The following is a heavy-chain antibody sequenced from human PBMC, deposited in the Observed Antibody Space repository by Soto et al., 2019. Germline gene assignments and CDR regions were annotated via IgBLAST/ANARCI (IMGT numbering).Heavy chain of an antibody. Sequence: GGSLRLSCTASGFTFSNNWMSWVRQAPGKGLEWVANINQDASAKTYLDSVKGRFTISRDNAKNSLYLHMNSLRAEDTAVYYCARESEDLTSNFDYWGQGTLVTVSS. J-gene: IGHJ4*02. V-gene: IGHV3-7*01. CDR2: INQDASAK. CDR1: GFTFSNNW. CDR3: ARESEDLTSNFDY.